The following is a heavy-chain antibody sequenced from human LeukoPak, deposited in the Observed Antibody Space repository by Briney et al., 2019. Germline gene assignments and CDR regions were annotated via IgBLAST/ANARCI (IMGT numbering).Heavy chain of an antibody. CDR3: ARDRRAVADAFDI. Sequence: AGGSLRLSCAASGFTFSSYSMNWVRQAPGKGLEWVSSISSSSSYIYYADSVKGRFTISRDNAKNSLYLQMNSLRAEDTAVYYCARDRRAVADAFDIWGQGTMVTVSS. CDR1: GFTFSSYS. V-gene: IGHV3-21*01. J-gene: IGHJ3*02. D-gene: IGHD6-19*01. CDR2: ISSSSSYI.